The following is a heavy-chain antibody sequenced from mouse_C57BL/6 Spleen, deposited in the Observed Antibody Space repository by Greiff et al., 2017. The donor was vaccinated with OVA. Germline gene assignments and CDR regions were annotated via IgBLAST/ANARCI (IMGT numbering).Heavy chain of an antibody. CDR1: GYTFTDYY. V-gene: IGHV1-19*01. D-gene: IGHD2-1*01. CDR3: ARYLYYGNWYFDV. CDR2: INPYNGGT. Sequence: EVQLQQSGPVLVKPGASVKMSCKASGYTFTDYYMNWVKQSHGKSLEWIGVINPYNGGTSYNQKFKGKATLTVDKSSSTAYMELNSLTSEDSAVYYCARYLYYGNWYFDVWGTGTTVTVSS. J-gene: IGHJ1*03.